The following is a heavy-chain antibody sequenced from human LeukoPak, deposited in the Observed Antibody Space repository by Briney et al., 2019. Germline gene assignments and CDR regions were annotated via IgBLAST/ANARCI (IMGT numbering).Heavy chain of an antibody. J-gene: IGHJ3*02. CDR2: IYYSGST. CDR3: ARDRFGGYGAFDI. CDR1: GGSISSYY. V-gene: IGHV4-59*01. Sequence: SETLSLTCTVSGGSISSYYWSWIRQPPRKGLEWIGYIYYSGSTNYNPSLKSRVTISVDTSKNQFSLKLSSVTAADTAVYYCARDRFGGYGAFDIWGQRTMVTVSS. D-gene: IGHD3-22*01.